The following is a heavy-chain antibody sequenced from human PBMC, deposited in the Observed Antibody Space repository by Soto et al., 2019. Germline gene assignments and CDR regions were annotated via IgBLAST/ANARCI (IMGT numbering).Heavy chain of an antibody. D-gene: IGHD1-1*01. Sequence: LRLSCTASGFNFGGYALSWVRLAPGKGLEWVGSIRGKAYGGTTEYAASVRGRFTISRDDSRSIAYLQMNSLKTEDTAVYYCARYRIAPDLSDFDYWGRGTLVTVSS. J-gene: IGHJ4*02. CDR1: GFNFGGYA. V-gene: IGHV3-49*04. CDR3: ARYRIAPDLSDFDY. CDR2: IRGKAYGGTT.